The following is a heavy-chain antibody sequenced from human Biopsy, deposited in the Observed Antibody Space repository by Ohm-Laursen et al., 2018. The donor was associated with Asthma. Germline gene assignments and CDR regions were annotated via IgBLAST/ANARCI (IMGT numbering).Heavy chain of an antibody. CDR1: GGTFNTYV. V-gene: IGHV1-69*05. D-gene: IGHD2-2*01. Sequence: SVKVSCNSLGGTFNTYVIGWVRQAPGQGLEWMGGISSVFGTTTYPQKFQDRVTITTDDSTSTVYMELSSLRSEDTAVYYCARKAGSCISRTCYSLDFWGQGTLVTVSS. J-gene: IGHJ4*02. CDR3: ARKAGSCISRTCYSLDF. CDR2: ISSVFGTT.